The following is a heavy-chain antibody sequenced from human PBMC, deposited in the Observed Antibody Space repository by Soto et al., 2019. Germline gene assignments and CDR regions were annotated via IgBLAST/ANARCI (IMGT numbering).Heavy chain of an antibody. V-gene: IGHV3-23*01. Sequence: GSLRLSCAASGFTFSSYAMSWVRQAPGKGLEWVSAISGSGGSTYYADSVKGRFTISRDNSKNTLYLQMNSLRAEDTAVYYCAKDRYYDSSGYPDAFDIWGQGTMVTVSS. J-gene: IGHJ3*02. CDR2: ISGSGGST. D-gene: IGHD3-22*01. CDR3: AKDRYYDSSGYPDAFDI. CDR1: GFTFSSYA.